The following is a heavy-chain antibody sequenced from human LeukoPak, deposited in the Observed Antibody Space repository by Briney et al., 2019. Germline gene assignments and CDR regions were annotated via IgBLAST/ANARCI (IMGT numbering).Heavy chain of an antibody. J-gene: IGHJ4*02. D-gene: IGHD3-16*01. Sequence: SETLSLTCNVSGGSISSYYWSWLRQAPGKGLEWIGYVYYSGSTNYNPSLQSRITLSVDTSKNHFSLKLDSVTAADTAVYFCARTNYHYDSNIESYRPTHFDHWGQGSLVTVSS. CDR3: ARTNYHYDSNIESYRPTHFDH. CDR1: GGSISSYY. V-gene: IGHV4-59*01. CDR2: VYYSGST.